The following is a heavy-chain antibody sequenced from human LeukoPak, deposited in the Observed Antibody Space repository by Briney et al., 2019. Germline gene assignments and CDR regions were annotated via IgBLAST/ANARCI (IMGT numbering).Heavy chain of an antibody. CDR3: TREWELLTFDY. V-gene: IGHV3-73*01. Sequence: GGSLRLSCAASGFTFSGSAMHWVRQASGKGLEWVGRIRSKANSYATAYAASVKGRFTISRDDSKNTAYLQMNSLKTEDTAVYYCTREWELLTFDYWGQGTLVTVSS. CDR1: GFTFSGSA. J-gene: IGHJ4*02. CDR2: IRSKANSYAT. D-gene: IGHD1-26*01.